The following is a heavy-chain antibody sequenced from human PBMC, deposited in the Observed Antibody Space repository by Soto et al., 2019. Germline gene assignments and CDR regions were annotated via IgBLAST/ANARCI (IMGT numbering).Heavy chain of an antibody. V-gene: IGHV4-59*01. J-gene: IGHJ6*02. CDR2: IYYSGST. Sequence: PXETLSLTCTVAGGSISSYYWSWIRQPPGKGLEWIGYIYYSGSTNYNPSLKSRVTISVDTSKNQFSLKLSSVTAADTAVYYCARGGSTRYYYYYYGMDVWGQGTTVTVSS. CDR3: ARGGSTRYYYYYYGMDV. D-gene: IGHD3-10*01. CDR1: GGSISSYY.